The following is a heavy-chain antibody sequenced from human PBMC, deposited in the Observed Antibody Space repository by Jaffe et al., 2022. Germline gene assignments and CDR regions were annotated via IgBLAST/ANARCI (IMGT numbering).Heavy chain of an antibody. V-gene: IGHV3-15*01. D-gene: IGHD6-13*01. J-gene: IGHJ6*03. CDR2: IKSKTDGGTT. CDR1: GFTFSNAW. Sequence: EVQLVESGGGLVKPGGSLRLSCAASGFTFSNAWMSWVRQAPGKGLEWVGRIKSKTDGGTTDYAAPVKGRFTISRDDSKNTLYLQMNSLKTEDTAVYYCTTDWSSSWPEEFYYYMDVWGKGTTVTVSS. CDR3: TTDWSSSWPEEFYYYMDV.